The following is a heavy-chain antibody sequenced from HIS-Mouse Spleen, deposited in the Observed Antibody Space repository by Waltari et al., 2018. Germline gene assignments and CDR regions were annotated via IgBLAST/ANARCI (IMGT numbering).Heavy chain of an antibody. CDR2: ISYDGSNK. CDR3: AKVNSGSYYFDY. V-gene: IGHV3-30*18. J-gene: IGHJ4*02. Sequence: QVQLVESGGGVVQPGRSLRLSCAASGFTFRSYGMLWVRQAPGKGLEWVAVISYDGSNKYYADSVKGRFTISRDNSKNTLYLQMNSLRAEDTAVYYCAKVNSGSYYFDYWGQGTLVTVSS. CDR1: GFTFRSYG. D-gene: IGHD1-26*01.